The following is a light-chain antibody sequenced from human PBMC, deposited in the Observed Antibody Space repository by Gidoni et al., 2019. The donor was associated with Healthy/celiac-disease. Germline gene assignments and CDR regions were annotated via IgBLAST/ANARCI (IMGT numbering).Light chain of an antibody. CDR3: AAWDDSLSAHWV. CDR2: RNN. V-gene: IGLV1-47*01. CDR1: SSNIGSNY. J-gene: IGLJ3*02. Sequence: QSVLTQPPSASGTPGQRVNISCSGSSSNIGSNYVYWYQQLPGTAPKLLIYRNNQRPSGVPDRFSGSKSGTSASLAISGLRSEDEADYYCAAWDDSLSAHWVFGGGTKLTVL.